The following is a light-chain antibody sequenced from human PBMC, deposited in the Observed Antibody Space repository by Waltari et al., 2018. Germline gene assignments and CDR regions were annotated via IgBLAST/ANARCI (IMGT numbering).Light chain of an antibody. J-gene: IGLJ3*02. V-gene: IGLV7-46*01. CDR2: DTR. CDR1: TGAVTSGHY. Sequence: QAVVTQEPSLTVSPGETVTLTCGSSTGAVTSGHYPYWFQQKPGQAPRTLIYDTRNKYSSTPAPFSGSLIGGKAALTLSGAQPEDEADYYCLLSYSGARVFGGGTKLTVL. CDR3: LLSYSGARV.